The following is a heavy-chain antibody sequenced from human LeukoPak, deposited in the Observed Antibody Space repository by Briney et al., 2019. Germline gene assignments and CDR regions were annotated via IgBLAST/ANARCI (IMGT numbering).Heavy chain of an antibody. Sequence: ASVKVSCKASGYTFTGYYIHWVRQAPGQGLEWMGWINPNSGGTNYAQKFQGRVTMTRDTSINTAYMELSRLRSDDTAVYYCARAAIVVVPAAIGYWGQGTLVTVSS. D-gene: IGHD2-2*02. CDR1: GYTFTGYY. J-gene: IGHJ4*02. CDR2: INPNSGGT. CDR3: ARAAIVVVPAAIGY. V-gene: IGHV1-2*02.